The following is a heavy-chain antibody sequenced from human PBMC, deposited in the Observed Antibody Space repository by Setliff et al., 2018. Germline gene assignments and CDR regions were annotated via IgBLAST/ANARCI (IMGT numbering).Heavy chain of an antibody. Sequence: ASVKVSCKASGYTLTRHDLNWVRQAPGQGLEWMGWISTNNGNPTYAQGFTGRFVFSLDTSVSTAYLQISSLKAEDTAVYYCARDTGGFLSSGYSYYFDYWGQGTLVTVSS. D-gene: IGHD3-22*01. CDR2: ISTNNGNP. V-gene: IGHV7-4-1*02. CDR3: ARDTGGFLSSGYSYYFDY. J-gene: IGHJ4*02. CDR1: GYTLTRHD.